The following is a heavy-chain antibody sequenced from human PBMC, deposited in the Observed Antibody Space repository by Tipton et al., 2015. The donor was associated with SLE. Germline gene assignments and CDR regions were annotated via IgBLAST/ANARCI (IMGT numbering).Heavy chain of an antibody. Sequence: GLVKPSETLSLTCTVSGGSISSYYWSWIRQPPGRGLEWIGYIYYSGSTNYKPSLKSRVTISVDTSKNQFSLKLSSVTAADTAVYYCARAEGSWDAFDIWGQGTMVTVSS. CDR3: ARAEGSWDAFDI. CDR2: IYYSGST. D-gene: IGHD2-15*01. J-gene: IGHJ3*02. V-gene: IGHV4-59*01. CDR1: GGSISSYY.